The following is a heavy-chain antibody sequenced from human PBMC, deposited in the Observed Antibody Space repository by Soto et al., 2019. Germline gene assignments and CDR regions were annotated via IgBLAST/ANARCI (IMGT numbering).Heavy chain of an antibody. V-gene: IGHV4-34*01. J-gene: IGHJ4*02. Sequence: SETLSLTCAVYGGSFSGFYWSWVRQPPGKGLEWIGDINHGGSTNYNPSLKSRVTISLDTSKNQFSLNLSSVTAADTAMYYCARDEGGSSWADFDYRGQGTLVTVSS. CDR2: INHGGST. CDR1: GGSFSGFY. D-gene: IGHD6-13*01. CDR3: ARDEGGSSWADFDY.